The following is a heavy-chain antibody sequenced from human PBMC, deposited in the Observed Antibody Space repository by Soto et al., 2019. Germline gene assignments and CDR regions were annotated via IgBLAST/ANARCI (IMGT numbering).Heavy chain of an antibody. V-gene: IGHV1-3*01. CDR2: INAGNGNT. J-gene: IGHJ4*02. D-gene: IGHD1-26*01. CDR1: GYTLTSYA. CDR3: ARDRGGSYPFDY. Sequence: QVQLVQSGAEVKKPGASVKVSSKASGYTLTSYAMHWERQAPGQRLEWMGWINAGNGNTKYSQKFQGRVTITRDTSASTAYMELSSLRSEDTAVYYCARDRGGSYPFDYWGQGTLVTVSS.